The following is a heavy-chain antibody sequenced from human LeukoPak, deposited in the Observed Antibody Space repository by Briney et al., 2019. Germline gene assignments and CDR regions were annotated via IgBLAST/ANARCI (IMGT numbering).Heavy chain of an antibody. V-gene: IGHV1-2*02. Sequence: GASVKVSCKASGYTFTGYFIHWVRQAPGQGLEWMGWINPNSGGTNYAQKFQGRVTMTRDTSISTAYMELSSLRSEDTAVYYCARGGIVATINWGQGTLVTVSS. D-gene: IGHD5-12*01. CDR3: ARGGIVATIN. CDR1: GYTFTGYF. CDR2: INPNSGGT. J-gene: IGHJ4*02.